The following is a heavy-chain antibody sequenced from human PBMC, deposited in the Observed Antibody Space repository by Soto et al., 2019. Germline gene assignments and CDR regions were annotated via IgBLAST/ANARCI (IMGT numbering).Heavy chain of an antibody. CDR1: GGSISSGDYY. V-gene: IGHV4-30-4*01. D-gene: IGHD3-9*01. CDR2: IYYSGST. J-gene: IGHJ4*02. CDR3: ARLYYDILTGYRPYYFDY. Sequence: SETLSLTCTVSGGSISSGDYYWSWIRQPPGKGLEWIGYIYYSGSTYYNPSLKSRVTISVDTSKNQFSLKLSSVTAADTAVYYCARLYYDILTGYRPYYFDYWGQGTLVTVPS.